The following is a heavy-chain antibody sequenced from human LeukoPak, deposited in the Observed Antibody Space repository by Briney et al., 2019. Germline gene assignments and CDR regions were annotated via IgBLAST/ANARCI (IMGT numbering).Heavy chain of an antibody. D-gene: IGHD2-2*01. J-gene: IGHJ4*02. CDR3: ATRASPQLNLYYFDY. Sequence: ASVKASCKVSGYTLSELSMHWVRQAPGKGLEWMGGFDPEDGETIYAQKFQGRGSMTGDTSTDTAYMELSSPRSADTAVYYCATRASPQLNLYYFDYWGQGTLVTVSS. V-gene: IGHV1-24*01. CDR1: GYTLSELS. CDR2: FDPEDGET.